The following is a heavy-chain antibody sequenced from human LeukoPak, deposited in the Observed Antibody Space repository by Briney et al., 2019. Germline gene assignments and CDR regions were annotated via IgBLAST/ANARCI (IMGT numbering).Heavy chain of an antibody. D-gene: IGHD6-13*01. Sequence: ASVKVSCKVSGYTLTELSMHWVRQAPGQGLEWMGWINPNSGGTNYAQKFQGWVTMTRDTSISTAYMELSRLRSDDTAVYYCAREVEGGIAAAGTPWFDPWGQGTLVIVSS. J-gene: IGHJ5*02. CDR3: AREVEGGIAAAGTPWFDP. CDR2: INPNSGGT. V-gene: IGHV1-2*04. CDR1: GYTLTELS.